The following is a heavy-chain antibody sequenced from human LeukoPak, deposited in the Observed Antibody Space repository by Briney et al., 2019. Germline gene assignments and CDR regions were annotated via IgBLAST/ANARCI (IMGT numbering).Heavy chain of an antibody. CDR1: GYTFTSYG. CDR3: ARVLRDGYNFDYFDY. J-gene: IGHJ4*02. V-gene: IGHV1-18*01. D-gene: IGHD5-24*01. CDR2: ISAYNGNT. Sequence: GASVKVSCKASGYTFTSYGISWVRQAPGQGLEWMGWISAYNGNTNYAQKFQGRVTITADKSTSTAYMELSSLRSEDTAVYYCARVLRDGYNFDYFDYWGQGTLVTVSS.